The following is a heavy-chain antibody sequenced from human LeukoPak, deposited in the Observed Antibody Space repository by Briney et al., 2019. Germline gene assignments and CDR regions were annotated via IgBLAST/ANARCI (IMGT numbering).Heavy chain of an antibody. CDR3: ARERGVVPAAIRGYYYYYYMDV. D-gene: IGHD2-2*01. CDR1: GYTFTGYY. V-gene: IGHV1-2*02. CDR2: INPNSGGT. Sequence: ASVKVSCKASGYTFTGYYMHWVRQAPGQGLEWMGWINPNSGGTNYAQKFQGRVTMTRDTSISTAYMELSRLRSDDTAVYYCARERGVVPAAIRGYYYYYYMDVWGKGTTVTISS. J-gene: IGHJ6*03.